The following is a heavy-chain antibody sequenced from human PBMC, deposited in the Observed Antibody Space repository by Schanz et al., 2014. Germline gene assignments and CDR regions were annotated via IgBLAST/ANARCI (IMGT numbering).Heavy chain of an antibody. CDR3: ARDRGYCSGGSCLTFDY. Sequence: EVQLLESGGGLVQPGGSLRLSCAASGFTFSSYAMSWVRQGTGKGLEWVSALSGSGGSTYYADSVKGRFTISRDNSKNTLYLQMNTLRAEDTAVYYCARDRGYCSGGSCLTFDYWGQGTLVTVSS. J-gene: IGHJ4*02. D-gene: IGHD2-15*01. CDR1: GFTFSSYA. V-gene: IGHV3-23*01. CDR2: LSGSGGST.